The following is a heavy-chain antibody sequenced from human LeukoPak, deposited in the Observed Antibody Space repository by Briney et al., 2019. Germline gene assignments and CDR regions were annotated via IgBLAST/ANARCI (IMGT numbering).Heavy chain of an antibody. J-gene: IGHJ6*02. CDR2: ISSSGSTI. Sequence: PGGSLRLSCAASGFTFSDYYMSWIRQAPGKGLEWVSYISSSGSTIYYADSVKGRFTISRDNAKNSLYLQMNSLRAEDTAVYYCARENVVVAGTEYYYGMDGWGQGTTVTVSS. D-gene: IGHD2-15*01. V-gene: IGHV3-11*01. CDR1: GFTFSDYY. CDR3: ARENVVVAGTEYYYGMDG.